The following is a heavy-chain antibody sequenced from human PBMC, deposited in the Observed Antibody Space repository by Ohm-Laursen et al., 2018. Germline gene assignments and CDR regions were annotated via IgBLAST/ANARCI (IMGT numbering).Heavy chain of an antibody. CDR1: GFTFRTYG. V-gene: IGHV3-30*03. CDR3: ARELGYDWNDEDY. CDR2: ISNDGTTK. J-gene: IGHJ4*02. D-gene: IGHD1-20*01. Sequence: SLRLSCTASGFTFRTYGMHWVRQAPGKGLEWVAVISNDGTTKYYADSVKGRLTVSRDNSKNTLYLQMDSLRTEDTAVYYCARELGYDWNDEDYWGQGTLVTVSS.